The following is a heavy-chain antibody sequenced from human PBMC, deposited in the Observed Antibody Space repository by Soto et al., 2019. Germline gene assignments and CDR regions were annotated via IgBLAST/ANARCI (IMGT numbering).Heavy chain of an antibody. D-gene: IGHD6-19*01. CDR2: IYYSGST. J-gene: IGHJ4*02. CDR1: GGSISSYY. V-gene: IGHV4-59*01. Sequence: SATLSLTCTVSGGSISSYYWSWIRQPPGKGLEWIGYIYYSGSTNYNPSLKSRVTISVDTSKNQFSLKLSSVTAADTAVYYCAGLGGWLDYWGQGTLVTVSS. CDR3: AGLGGWLDY.